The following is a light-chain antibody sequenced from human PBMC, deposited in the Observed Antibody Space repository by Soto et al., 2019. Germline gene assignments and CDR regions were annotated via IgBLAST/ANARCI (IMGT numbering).Light chain of an antibody. J-gene: IGKJ1*01. CDR3: QQYGPTNT. CDR2: GAS. CDR1: QSVSSSY. Sequence: EIVLTQSPGTLSLSPGERATLSCRASQSVSSSYLAWYQQKPGQAPRLLIYGASSRATSIPDRFSGSGSGTDFTLTISRLEPEDFAVYYCQQYGPTNTFGQGTKV. V-gene: IGKV3-20*01.